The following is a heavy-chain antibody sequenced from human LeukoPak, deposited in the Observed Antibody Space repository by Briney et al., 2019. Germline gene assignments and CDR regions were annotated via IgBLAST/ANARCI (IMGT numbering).Heavy chain of an antibody. V-gene: IGHV3-23*01. J-gene: IGHJ6*02. D-gene: IGHD3-3*01. CDR3: VRDWSGGGVGMDV. CDR2: ISASGGST. CDR1: GFTFSSYA. Sequence: AGGSLRLSCTASGFTFSSYALTWVRQAPGKGLEWVSAISASGGSTYYADSVKGQFTISRDNSKNTLYLQMNSLRAEDTAVYYCVRDWSGGGVGMDVWGQGTTVTVSS.